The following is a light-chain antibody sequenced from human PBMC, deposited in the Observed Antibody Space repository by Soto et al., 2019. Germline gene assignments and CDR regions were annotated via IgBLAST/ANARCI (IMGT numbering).Light chain of an antibody. CDR3: QQSYSTPIT. Sequence: EIVLTQSPGTLSLSPGERATLSCRASQSVSSSYLAWYQQKPGQAPRLLIYGASSRATGIPDRFSGSGSGTDFTLSISRLEPEDFATYYCQQSYSTPITFGQGTRLENK. CDR2: GAS. V-gene: IGKV3-20*01. J-gene: IGKJ5*01. CDR1: QSVSSSY.